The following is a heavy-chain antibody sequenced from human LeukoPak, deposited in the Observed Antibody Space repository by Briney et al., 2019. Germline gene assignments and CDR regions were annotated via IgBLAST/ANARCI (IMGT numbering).Heavy chain of an antibody. CDR3: AKVQQNNYGDYVVSNWFDP. Sequence: GGSLRLSCAASGFTVSSNYMSWVRQAPGKGLEWVSVIYSGGSTYYADSVRGRFTISRDNSKNTLYLQMNSLRAEDTAVYYCAKVQQNNYGDYVVSNWFDPWGQGTLVTVSS. J-gene: IGHJ5*02. CDR1: GFTVSSNY. V-gene: IGHV3-53*01. CDR2: IYSGGST. D-gene: IGHD4-17*01.